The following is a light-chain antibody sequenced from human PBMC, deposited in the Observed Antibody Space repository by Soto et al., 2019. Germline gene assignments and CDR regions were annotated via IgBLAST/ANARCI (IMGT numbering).Light chain of an antibody. Sequence: DIQMTQSPSSLSASVGDRVTLTCRASQSISSYLNWYQLKPGRPPKLLIYFASSLQAGVPSRFSGAGSETDFTLTNADLQPADLTSYFCLQTGSAPYTFGQGT. CDR1: QSISSY. CDR3: LQTGSAPYT. J-gene: IGKJ2*01. V-gene: IGKV1-39*01. CDR2: FAS.